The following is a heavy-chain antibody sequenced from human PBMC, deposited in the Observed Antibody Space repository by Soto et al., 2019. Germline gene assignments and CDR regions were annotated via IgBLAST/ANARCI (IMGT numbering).Heavy chain of an antibody. CDR2: TRNKANSYTT. V-gene: IGHV3-72*01. J-gene: IGHJ5*02. D-gene: IGHD4-17*01. CDR1: GFTFSDHY. CDR3: ARSGLYGDYIWFDP. Sequence: EVQLVESGGGLVQPGGSLRLSCAASGFTFSDHYMDWVRQAPGKGLEWVGRTRNKANSYTTEYAASVKGRFTISRDDSKNSLYLQMSSLKTEDTAVYYCARSGLYGDYIWFDPWGQGTLVTVSS.